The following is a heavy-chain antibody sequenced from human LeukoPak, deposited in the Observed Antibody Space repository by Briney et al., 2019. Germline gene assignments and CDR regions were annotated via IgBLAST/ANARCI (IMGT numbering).Heavy chain of an antibody. D-gene: IGHD6-19*01. V-gene: IGHV1-18*04. Sequence: ASVKVSCKPSGYTFTSYGISWVRQAPGQGREWMGWISAYNGNTNYAQKLQGRVTMTTDTSTSTAYMELRSLRSDDTAVYYCARDRRQWLVDYWGQGTLVTVSS. CDR1: GYTFTSYG. CDR2: ISAYNGNT. J-gene: IGHJ4*02. CDR3: ARDRRQWLVDY.